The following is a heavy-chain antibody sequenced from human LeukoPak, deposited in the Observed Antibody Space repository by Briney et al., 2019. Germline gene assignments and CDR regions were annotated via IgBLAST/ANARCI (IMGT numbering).Heavy chain of an antibody. J-gene: IGHJ5*02. Sequence: ASVKVSCKASGYTFTSYGISWVRQTPGQGLEWMGWISAYNGNTNYAQKLQGRVTMTTDTSTSTAYMELRSLRSDDTAVYYCARGTHYDILTGYPTWFDPWGQGTLVTVSS. D-gene: IGHD3-9*01. V-gene: IGHV1-18*01. CDR3: ARGTHYDILTGYPTWFDP. CDR1: GYTFTSYG. CDR2: ISAYNGNT.